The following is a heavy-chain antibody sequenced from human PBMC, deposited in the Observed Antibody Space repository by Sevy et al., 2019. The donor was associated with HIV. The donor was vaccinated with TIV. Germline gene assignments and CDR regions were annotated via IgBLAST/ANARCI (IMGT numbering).Heavy chain of an antibody. J-gene: IGHJ6*02. CDR3: ATTSTPLYYYALDV. Sequence: GGSLRLSCAASEFTVSSKYMSWVRQAPVKGLEWVSVIYSGGNTYYADSVKGRFTISRDISKNTLYLQMNSLRAEDTAIYYCATTSTPLYYYALDVWGQGTTVTVSS. V-gene: IGHV3-53*03. CDR2: IYSGGNT. D-gene: IGHD2-15*01. CDR1: EFTVSSKY.